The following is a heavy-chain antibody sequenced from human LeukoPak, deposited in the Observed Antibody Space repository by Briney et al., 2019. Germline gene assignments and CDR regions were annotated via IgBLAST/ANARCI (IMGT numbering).Heavy chain of an antibody. J-gene: IGHJ4*02. V-gene: IGHV3-7*01. D-gene: IGHD2-2*03. CDR1: GFTFSSSW. Sequence: GGSLRLSCAASGFTFSSSWMRWVRQAPGKGLGWVANIKEDGSEKYYVDSVKGRFTISRDNAQNSLYLHMNSLRAEDTATYYCAKDSLFGYPALDYWGQGTLVTVSS. CDR3: AKDSLFGYPALDY. CDR2: IKEDGSEK.